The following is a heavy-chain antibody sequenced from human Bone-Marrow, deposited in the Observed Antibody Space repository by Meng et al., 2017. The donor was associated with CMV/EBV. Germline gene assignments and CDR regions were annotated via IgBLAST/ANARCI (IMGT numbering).Heavy chain of an antibody. Sequence: GGSLRLSCTASGYTFTTYDINWVRQATGQGLEWMGWMNPNSGNTGYAQKFQGRVALTRVTSISTAYMELSSLTSDDTAVYYCARDPAGTYYDFWSGYYGMDVWGQGTTVTVS. CDR1: GYTFTTYD. D-gene: IGHD3-3*01. V-gene: IGHV1-8*01. CDR3: ARDPAGTYYDFWSGYYGMDV. J-gene: IGHJ6*02. CDR2: MNPNSGNT.